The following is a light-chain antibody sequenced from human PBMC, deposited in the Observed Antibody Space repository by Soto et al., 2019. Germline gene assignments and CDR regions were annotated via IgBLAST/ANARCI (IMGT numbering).Light chain of an antibody. V-gene: IGKV2-30*02. Sequence: DVVVTQSPLSLPVTLGRPASISCRSGQSLVHSNGNTYLSWYQQRPGQSPRRLIYMVSNRDSGVPDRFSGSGSGADFTLKISRVEAEDVAVYYCMQGTHLPRAFGQGTRLEIK. CDR2: MVS. J-gene: IGKJ5*01. CDR3: MQGTHLPRA. CDR1: QSLVHSNGNTY.